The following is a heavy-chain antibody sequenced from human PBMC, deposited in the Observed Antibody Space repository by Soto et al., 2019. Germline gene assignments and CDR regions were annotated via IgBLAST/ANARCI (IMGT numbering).Heavy chain of an antibody. J-gene: IGHJ6*02. CDR1: GGSFSGYY. CDR2: INHSGST. Sequence: TSETLSLTCAVYGGSFSGYYWSWIRQPPGKGLEWIGEINHSGSTNYNPSLKSRVTISVDTSKNQFSLKLSSVTAADTAVYYCARDSKYYDFWSGYWTYYYGMDVWGQGTRVTVSS. CDR3: ARDSKYYDFWSGYWTYYYGMDV. V-gene: IGHV4-34*09. D-gene: IGHD3-3*01.